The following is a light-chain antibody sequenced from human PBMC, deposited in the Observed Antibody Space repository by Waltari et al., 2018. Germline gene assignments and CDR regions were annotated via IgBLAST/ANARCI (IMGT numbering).Light chain of an antibody. CDR3: ASWDDNLSGAV. V-gene: IGLV1-47*01. CDR2: RND. Sequence: QSVLTQPPSTSGTPGQRVPIYCSGSNSNIGSNDVSWYQQFPGAAPKLLIYRNDQRPSGVPDRFSGSKFGTSTSLAISGLRSDDEADYFCASWDDNLSGAVFGGGTRLTVL. CDR1: NSNIGSND. J-gene: IGLJ2*01.